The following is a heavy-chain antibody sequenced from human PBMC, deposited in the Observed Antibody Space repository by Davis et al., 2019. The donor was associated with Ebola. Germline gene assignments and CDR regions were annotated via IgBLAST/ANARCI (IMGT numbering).Heavy chain of an antibody. J-gene: IGHJ4*02. CDR1: GFTFGEYA. Sequence: GGSLRLSCPASGFTFGEYALTWVRQTPRKGLEWVGFIRNKAYGGTTEYAASVKGRFTISRDDSGNIAYLQMNSLKIEDTAVYYCARESGGGIDYWGQGTLVTVSS. V-gene: IGHV3-49*04. D-gene: IGHD1-26*01. CDR3: ARESGGGIDY. CDR2: IRNKAYGGTT.